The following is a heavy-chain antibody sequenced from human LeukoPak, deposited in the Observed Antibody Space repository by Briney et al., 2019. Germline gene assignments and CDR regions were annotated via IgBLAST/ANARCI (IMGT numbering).Heavy chain of an antibody. J-gene: IGHJ4*02. D-gene: IGHD1-26*01. CDR2: IYSGGST. V-gene: IGHV3-66*01. Sequence: GRSLRLSCAASGFTFSSYAMHWVRQAPGKGLEWVSVIYSGGSTYYADSVKGRFTISRDNSKNTLYLQMNSLRAEDTAVYYCARDRSGSYYFDYWGQGTLVTVSS. CDR1: GFTFSSYA. CDR3: ARDRSGSYYFDY.